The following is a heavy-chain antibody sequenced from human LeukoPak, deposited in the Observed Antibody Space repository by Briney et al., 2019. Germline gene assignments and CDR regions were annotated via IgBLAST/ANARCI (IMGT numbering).Heavy chain of an antibody. V-gene: IGHV1-69*13. CDR2: IIPIFGTA. CDR3: AGSSSWSPPSFVSAFDI. CDR1: GGTFSSYA. J-gene: IGHJ3*02. D-gene: IGHD6-13*01. Sequence: SVKVSCKASGGTFSSYAISWVRQAPGQGLEWMGGIIPIFGTANYAQKFQGRATITADESTSTAYMELSSLRSEDTAVYYCAGSSSWSPPSFVSAFDIWGQGTMVTVSS.